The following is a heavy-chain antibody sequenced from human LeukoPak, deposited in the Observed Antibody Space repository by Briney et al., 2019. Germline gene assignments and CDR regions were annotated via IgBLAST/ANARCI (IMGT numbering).Heavy chain of an antibody. Sequence: SETLSLTCAVYGGSFSGYYWSWIRQPPGKGLEWIGEINHSGSTNYNPSLKSRVTISVDTSKNQFSLKLGSVTAADTAVYYCARGGVPGAFTIFGVVIIGWFDPWGQGTLVTVSS. V-gene: IGHV4-34*01. CDR3: ARGGVPGAFTIFGVVIIGWFDP. D-gene: IGHD3-3*01. CDR1: GGSFSGYY. CDR2: INHSGST. J-gene: IGHJ5*02.